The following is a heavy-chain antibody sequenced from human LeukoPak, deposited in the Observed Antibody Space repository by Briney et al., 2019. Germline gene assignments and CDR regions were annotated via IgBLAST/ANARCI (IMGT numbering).Heavy chain of an antibody. J-gene: IGHJ6*03. CDR2: IYYSGST. Sequence: PSETLSLTCTVSGGSISSYYWSWIRQPPGKGLEWIGYIYYSGSTNYNPSLKSRVTISVDTSKNQFSLKLSSVTAADTAVYYCARILSSGWPHYYYYYMDVWGKGTTVTVSS. D-gene: IGHD6-19*01. CDR1: GGSISSYY. V-gene: IGHV4-59*01. CDR3: ARILSSGWPHYYYYYMDV.